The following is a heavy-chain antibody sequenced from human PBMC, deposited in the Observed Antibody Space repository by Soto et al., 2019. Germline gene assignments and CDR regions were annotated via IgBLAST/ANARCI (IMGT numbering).Heavy chain of an antibody. CDR3: ARWGTTGGLDV. D-gene: IGHD3-16*01. CDR2: TSYDGSDK. CDR1: GFTFRSYV. J-gene: IGHJ1*01. V-gene: IGHV3-30*19. Sequence: QVQLVESGGGVVQPGTSLRVSCVGSGFTFRSYVIHWVRQAPGKGLEWVALTSYDGSDKYYGDSVRGRFTISRDNSRNTVDLKMDSLRLEDTALYYCARWGTTGGLDVWGQGTLGSVSS.